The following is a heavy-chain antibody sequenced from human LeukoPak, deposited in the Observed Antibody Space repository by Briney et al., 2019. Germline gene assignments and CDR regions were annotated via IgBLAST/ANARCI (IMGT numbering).Heavy chain of an antibody. CDR1: GFTFSSYE. D-gene: IGHD3-22*01. J-gene: IGHJ4*02. V-gene: IGHV3-48*03. Sequence: PGGSLRLSCAASGFTFSSYEMNWVRQAPGKGLEWVSFISGSAIHYADSVRGRFTISRDNAKNSLFLQMSRLRAEDTAVYYCAREKLSFFDSSGYFDHWGQGTLVTVSS. CDR2: ISGSAI. CDR3: AREKLSFFDSSGYFDH.